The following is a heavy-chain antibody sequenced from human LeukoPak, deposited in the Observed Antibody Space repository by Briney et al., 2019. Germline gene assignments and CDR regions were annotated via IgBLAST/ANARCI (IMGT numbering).Heavy chain of an antibody. J-gene: IGHJ5*02. Sequence: ASVKVSYKASGYTFTNYNIDWVRQATGQGLEWMGWINPNSGRAGCVQKFQGRVNITRDTSISTAYMELSSLRSEDTAAYYCVRVYHDGSFESGNWFDPWGQGTLVTVSS. D-gene: IGHD3-22*01. CDR1: GYTFTNYN. CDR2: INPNSGRA. CDR3: VRVYHDGSFESGNWFDP. V-gene: IGHV1-8*01.